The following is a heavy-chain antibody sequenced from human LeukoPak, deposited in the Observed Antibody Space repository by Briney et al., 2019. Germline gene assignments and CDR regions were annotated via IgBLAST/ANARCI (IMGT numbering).Heavy chain of an antibody. CDR2: IKKDGNEK. CDR1: GFTFSSYW. V-gene: IGHV3-7*01. Sequence: GESLRLSCAASGFTFSSYWMSWVRQAPGKGLEWVATIKKDGNEKYNVDSVKGRFTISRDNAKNSVYLQVNSLRAEDTAVYYCATNYNYYMDVWGKGTTVTVSS. D-gene: IGHD1-1*01. J-gene: IGHJ6*03. CDR3: ATNYNYYMDV.